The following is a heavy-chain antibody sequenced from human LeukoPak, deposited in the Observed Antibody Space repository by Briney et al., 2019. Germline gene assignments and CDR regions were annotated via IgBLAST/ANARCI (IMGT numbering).Heavy chain of an antibody. CDR1: GLTFSSYW. CDR3: AREGGALYYYYYMDV. D-gene: IGHD1-26*01. J-gene: IGHJ6*03. CDR2: IKQDGSEK. Sequence: PGGSLRLSCAASGLTFSSYWMSWVRQAPGKGLEWVANIKQDGSEKYYVDSVKGRFTISRDNAKNSLYLQMNSLRAEDTAVYYCAREGGALYYYYYMDVWGKGTTVTVSS. V-gene: IGHV3-7*01.